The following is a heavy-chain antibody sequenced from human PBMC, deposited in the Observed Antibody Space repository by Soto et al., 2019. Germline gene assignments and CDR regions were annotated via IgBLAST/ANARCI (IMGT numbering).Heavy chain of an antibody. J-gene: IGHJ4*02. CDR2: IVVGSSNK. CDR3: ADPSTAEMATIYNY. D-gene: IGHD5-12*01. CDR1: GCTFTSSA. Sequence: SVKVSCKASGCTFTSSAGQWVGQARGRRREWIGWIVVGSSNKNYAQKFQERVTITRDMSTSTAYMELSSLRSEDTAVYYCADPSTAEMATIYNYWGQGTLVTVSS. V-gene: IGHV1-58*01.